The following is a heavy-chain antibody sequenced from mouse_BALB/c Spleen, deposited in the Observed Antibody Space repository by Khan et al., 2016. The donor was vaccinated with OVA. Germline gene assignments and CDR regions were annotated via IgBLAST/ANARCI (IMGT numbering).Heavy chain of an antibody. D-gene: IGHD1-1*01. V-gene: IGHV5-17*02. CDR2: ISGDSSTI. Sequence: EVELVESGGGLVQPGGSRKLSCAASGFTFSSYGMHWVRQAPEKGLEWVAYISGDSSTIYYTDIVKGRFTISRDNHKHVLSLQMTSLTSEDTAKYYSTKSYYYWYYFDYWGPGTTLTVSS. J-gene: IGHJ2*01. CDR3: TKSYYYWYYFDY. CDR1: GFTFSSYG.